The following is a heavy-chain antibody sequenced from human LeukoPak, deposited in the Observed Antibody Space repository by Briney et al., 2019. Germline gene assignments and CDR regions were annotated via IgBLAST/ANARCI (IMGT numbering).Heavy chain of an antibody. V-gene: IGHV4-38-2*02. Sequence: SETLSLTCTVSGYSISSGYYWGWIRQPPGKGLEWIGSIYHSGSTYYNPSLKSRVTISVDTSKNQFSLKLSSVTAADTAVYYCARVGLWFGELGWFDPWGQGTLVTVSS. J-gene: IGHJ5*02. CDR2: IYHSGST. D-gene: IGHD3-10*01. CDR3: ARVGLWFGELGWFDP. CDR1: GYSISSGYY.